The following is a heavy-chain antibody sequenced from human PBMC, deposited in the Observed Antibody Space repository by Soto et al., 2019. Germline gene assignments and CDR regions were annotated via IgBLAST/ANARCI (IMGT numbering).Heavy chain of an antibody. CDR1: GGSISSYY. CDR2: IYTSGST. Sequence: SEPLSLTCTVSGGSISSYYWSWIRQPAGKGLEWIGRIYTSGSTNYNPSLKSRVTMSVDTSKNQFSLKLSSVTAADTAVYYCARDSRSSWLTDYYYYYYGMDVWGQGTTVTVSS. V-gene: IGHV4-4*07. CDR3: ARDSRSSWLTDYYYYYYGMDV. D-gene: IGHD6-13*01. J-gene: IGHJ6*02.